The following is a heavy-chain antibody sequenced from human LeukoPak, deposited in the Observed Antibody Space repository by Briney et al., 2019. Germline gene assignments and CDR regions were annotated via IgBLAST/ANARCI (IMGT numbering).Heavy chain of an antibody. Sequence: SETLSLTCTVSGGSISSYYWSWIRQPPGKGLEWIGYIYYSESTNYNPSLKSRVTISVDTSKNQFPLKLSSVTAADTAVYYCARDIGYARFDPWGQGTLVTVSS. D-gene: IGHD5-12*01. J-gene: IGHJ5*02. V-gene: IGHV4-59*01. CDR2: IYYSEST. CDR1: GGSISSYY. CDR3: ARDIGYARFDP.